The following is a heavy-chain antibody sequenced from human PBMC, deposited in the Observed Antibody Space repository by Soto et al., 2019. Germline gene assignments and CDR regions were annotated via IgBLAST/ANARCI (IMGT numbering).Heavy chain of an antibody. CDR2: IDPSDSQT. Sequence: GESLKISCKGSGYSFAGYWITWVRQKPGKGLEWMGRIDPSDSQTYYSPSFRGHVTISVTKSITTVFLQWSSLRATDTAMYYCARQIYDSDTGPNFQYYFDSWGQGTPVTVSS. V-gene: IGHV5-10-1*01. J-gene: IGHJ4*02. D-gene: IGHD3-22*01. CDR1: GYSFAGYW. CDR3: ARQIYDSDTGPNFQYYFDS.